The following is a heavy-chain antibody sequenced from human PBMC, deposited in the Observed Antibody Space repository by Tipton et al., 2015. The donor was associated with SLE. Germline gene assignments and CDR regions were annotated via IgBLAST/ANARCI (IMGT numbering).Heavy chain of an antibody. CDR2: LSYSGST. V-gene: IGHV4-59*08. CDR3: ATQGYCDSSFDY. D-gene: IGHD3-9*01. CDR1: GGSLSSYY. J-gene: IGHJ4*02. Sequence: LRLSCSVSGGSLSSYYWSWIRQSPEKGLEWIGYLSYSGSTNYNPSLESRVTISVDTSKNQFSLKLSSVTAADTAVYYCATQGYCDSSFDYWGQGTLVTVSS.